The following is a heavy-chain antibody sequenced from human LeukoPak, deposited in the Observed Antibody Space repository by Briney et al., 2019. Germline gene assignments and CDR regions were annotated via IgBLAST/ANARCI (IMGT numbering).Heavy chain of an antibody. J-gene: IGHJ5*02. CDR1: GGSISSSNW. D-gene: IGHD2-15*01. Sequence: SETLSLTCAVSGGSISSSNWWSWVRQPPGKGLEWIGEIYHSGSTNYNPSLKSRVTISVDKSKNQFSLKLSSVTAADTAVYYRAKLGYCSGGSCYSWGQGTLVTVSS. CDR3: AKLGYCSGGSCYS. V-gene: IGHV4-4*02. CDR2: IYHSGST.